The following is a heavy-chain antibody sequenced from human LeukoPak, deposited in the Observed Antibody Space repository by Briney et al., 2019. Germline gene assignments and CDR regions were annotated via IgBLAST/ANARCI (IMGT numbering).Heavy chain of an antibody. CDR1: GYTFTSFY. Sequence: GASVKVSCKASGYTFTSFYIHWVRQAPGQGLEWMGIINPGGGSTNYAQNLQGRVTVTRDTSTSTVYMELSSLRSEDTAVYYCARGLAAGDKWGQGTPVTVSS. J-gene: IGHJ4*02. D-gene: IGHD6-13*01. CDR3: ARGLAAGDK. V-gene: IGHV1-46*01. CDR2: INPGGGST.